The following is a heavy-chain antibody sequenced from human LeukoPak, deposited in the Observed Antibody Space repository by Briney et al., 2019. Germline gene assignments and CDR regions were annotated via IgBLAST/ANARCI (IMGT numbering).Heavy chain of an antibody. Sequence: GGSLRLSCEASGFTFSSYWMSWVRQAPGKGLEWVANIKQDGSEKYYVDSVKGRFTISRDNAKNSLYLQMNSLRAEDTAVYYCARARVIDAFDIWGQGTMVTVSS. V-gene: IGHV3-7*03. J-gene: IGHJ3*02. CDR3: ARARVIDAFDI. CDR1: GFTFSSYW. D-gene: IGHD3-10*01. CDR2: IKQDGSEK.